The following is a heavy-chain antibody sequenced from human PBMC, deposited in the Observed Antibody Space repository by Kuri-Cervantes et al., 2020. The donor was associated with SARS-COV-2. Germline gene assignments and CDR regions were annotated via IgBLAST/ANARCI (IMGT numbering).Heavy chain of an antibody. CDR1: GFSFKTYA. CDR2: INDDGDRT. CDR3: AHTLDRGVYRVNSWYDP. D-gene: IGHD3-10*01. J-gene: IGHJ5*02. V-gene: IGHV3-23*01. Sequence: GESLKISCEASGFSFKTYAMSWVRQGPGKGLEWVSGINDDGDRTYYADSVKGRFTISRDNFKNILYLQMSSLRVEDTGVYYCAHTLDRGVYRVNSWYDPWGQGTVVTVSS.